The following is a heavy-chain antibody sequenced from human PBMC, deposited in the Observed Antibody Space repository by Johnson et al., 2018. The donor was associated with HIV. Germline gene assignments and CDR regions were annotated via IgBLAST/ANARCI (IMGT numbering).Heavy chain of an antibody. CDR1: GFTFNNAW. J-gene: IGHJ3*02. CDR3: ARGNTFDI. V-gene: IGHV3-13*01. Sequence: VQLVESGGGLVQPGGSLRLSCAASGFTFNNAWMSWVRQAPGKGLEWVSGIGTTGDTYYPGSVKGRFTISRDHAKNSLHLQMNSLTAGDTAVYYGARGNTFDIWGQGTLVTVSS. CDR2: IGTTGDT.